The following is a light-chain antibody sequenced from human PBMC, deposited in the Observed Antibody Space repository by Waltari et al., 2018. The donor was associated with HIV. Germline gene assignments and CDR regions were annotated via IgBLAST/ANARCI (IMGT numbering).Light chain of an antibody. CDR3: SSYTSTTTLI. J-gene: IGLJ2*01. Sequence: QSALTQPASVSGSPGQSITISCTGTSNDVGGYNHVSWYQQHPGKAPKLTIYDVSNRPSGVSNRFSGSKSGNTASLTISGLQADDEADYYCSSYTSTTTLIFGGGTKLTVL. CDR2: DVS. CDR1: SNDVGGYNH. V-gene: IGLV2-14*03.